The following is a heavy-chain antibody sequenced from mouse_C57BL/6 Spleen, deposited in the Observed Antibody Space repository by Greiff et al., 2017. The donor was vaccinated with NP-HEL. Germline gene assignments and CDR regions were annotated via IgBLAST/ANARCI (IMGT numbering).Heavy chain of an antibody. V-gene: IGHV1-61*01. Sequence: QVQLQQPGAELVRPGSSVKLSCKASGYTFTSYWMDWVKQRPGQGLEWIGNIYPSDSETHYNQKFKDKATLTVDKSSSTAYMQLSSLTSEDSAVYYCARWGLRRRYFDYWGQGTTLTVSS. CDR2: IYPSDSET. D-gene: IGHD2-4*01. J-gene: IGHJ2*01. CDR1: GYTFTSYW. CDR3: ARWGLRRRYFDY.